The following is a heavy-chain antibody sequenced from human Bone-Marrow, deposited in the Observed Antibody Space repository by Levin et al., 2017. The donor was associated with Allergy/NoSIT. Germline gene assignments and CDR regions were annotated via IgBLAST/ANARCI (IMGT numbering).Heavy chain of an antibody. J-gene: IGHJ3*01. CDR1: GGSIRSGGYY. V-gene: IGHV4-31*03. CDR2: IFYSGTT. Sequence: SLTLSLPCSVSGGSIRSGGYYWTWIRQHPEWGLQWLGYIFYSGTTYYSPSLKSRVSISVDTSKNQFSLRLTSVTAADTAVYFCAREDRSGSFDVWGQGTVVTVSS. D-gene: IGHD3-10*01. CDR3: AREDRSGSFDV.